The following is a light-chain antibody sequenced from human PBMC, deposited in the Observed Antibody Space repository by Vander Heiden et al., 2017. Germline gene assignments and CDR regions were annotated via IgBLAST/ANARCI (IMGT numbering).Light chain of an antibody. V-gene: IGLV3-1*01. CDR3: QAWDSSKGV. J-gene: IGLJ1*01. Sequence: SYELTPPPSVSVSPGQTASITCSGDKLGDKYACWYQQKPGQSPVLVIYQDSKRPSGIPERFSGSNSGNTATLTISGTQAMDEADYYCQAWDSSKGVFGTGTKVTVL. CDR1: KLGDKY. CDR2: QDS.